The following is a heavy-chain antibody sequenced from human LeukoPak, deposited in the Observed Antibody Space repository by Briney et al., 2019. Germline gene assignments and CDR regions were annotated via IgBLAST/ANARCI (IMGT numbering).Heavy chain of an antibody. CDR2: IYYSGRT. CDR1: KGSISSGGYY. J-gene: IGHJ5*02. D-gene: IGHD3-22*01. CDR3: ARGEGYYYDRSGYTNWLDP. Sequence: SETLSLTCSVSKGSISSGGYYWSWIRQHPGKGLDWIGYIYYSGRTYSNPSLKSRVTISGDTSKNQFSLKLSSVTAADTAVYYCARGEGYYYDRSGYTNWLDPWGQGTLVTVSS. V-gene: IGHV4-31*03.